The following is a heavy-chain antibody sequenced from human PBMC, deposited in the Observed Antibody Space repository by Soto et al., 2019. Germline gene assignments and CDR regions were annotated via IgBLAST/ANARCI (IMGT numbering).Heavy chain of an antibody. CDR1: GFTFRNYW. Sequence: GGSLRLSCAASGFTFRNYWMHWVRQAPGKGLVWVSRISDYGRVNYADSVEGRFTISRDDAKSELYLQMGSLRLEDTAVYYCARGGVEPFDYWGQGALVTVSS. J-gene: IGHJ4*02. D-gene: IGHD3-3*01. CDR2: ISDYGRV. V-gene: IGHV3-74*01. CDR3: ARGGVEPFDY.